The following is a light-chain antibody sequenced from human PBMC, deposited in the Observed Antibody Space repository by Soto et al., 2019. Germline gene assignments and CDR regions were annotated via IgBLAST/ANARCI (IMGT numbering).Light chain of an antibody. CDR3: QQYGGSPPYT. CDR2: GAS. V-gene: IGKV3-20*01. J-gene: IGKJ2*01. CDR1: QRISSNY. Sequence: VLTQAPGTLSLSPGERATISCRASQRISSNYLPWYLHKPGQAPRLLIYGASSRATGIPHRFSGSGSGTDFTLTIRSLEPEDCGVFYCQQYGGSPPYTLGQGTRLVIK.